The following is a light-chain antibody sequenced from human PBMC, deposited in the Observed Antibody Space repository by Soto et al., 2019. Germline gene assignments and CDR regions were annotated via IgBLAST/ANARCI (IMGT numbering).Light chain of an antibody. J-gene: IGKJ1*01. CDR2: GAS. V-gene: IGKV1-39*01. CDR3: QQSHNIPRT. Sequence: DIRMTQSPSSLSASVGDRVTITCRASQSIGTSLVWYQQKPNEAPKLVIYGASTLQSGVSSGFRGSGSGTDFTLTITSLQPEDFATYYCQQSHNIPRTVGQGTKVDIK. CDR1: QSIGTS.